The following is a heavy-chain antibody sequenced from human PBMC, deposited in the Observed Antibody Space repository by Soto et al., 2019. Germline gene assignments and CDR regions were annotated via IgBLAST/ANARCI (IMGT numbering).Heavy chain of an antibody. Sequence: SETLSLTXAVYGGSFSGYYWSWIRQPPGKGLEWIGEINHSGSTNYNPSLKSRVTISVDTSKNQFSLKLCSVTAADTAVYLWARGAVTVSYPFDYWGQRTLVTVSS. J-gene: IGHJ4*02. CDR3: ARGAVTVSYPFDY. D-gene: IGHD4-17*01. CDR1: GGSFSGYY. CDR2: INHSGST. V-gene: IGHV4-34*01.